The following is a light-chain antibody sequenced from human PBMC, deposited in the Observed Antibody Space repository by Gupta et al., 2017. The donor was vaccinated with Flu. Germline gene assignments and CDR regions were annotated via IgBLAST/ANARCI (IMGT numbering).Light chain of an antibody. CDR2: MDD. CDR1: ELRGRY. J-gene: IGLJ2*01. Sequence: SYELSQPPSVSVSPGQTANITCSGDELRGRYASWYQQRPGQSPVLVIYMDDSRPSGIPERFSASKSGFTATLAISGTQPMDEADYYCQAWDTTAGIFGGGTKLTVL. CDR3: QAWDTTAGI. V-gene: IGLV3-1*01.